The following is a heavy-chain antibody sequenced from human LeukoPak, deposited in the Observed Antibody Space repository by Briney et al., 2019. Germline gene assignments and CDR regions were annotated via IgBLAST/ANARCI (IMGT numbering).Heavy chain of an antibody. J-gene: IGHJ4*02. Sequence: GALRLSCADTGFTFSDYDMHWVRQAPGKGLEWVAIISFDGSDKYYADSVTGRFTISRDNSKNTLYLQMNSLRPDDTAVYYCAKGENYYYDSSTYSPPFDYWGQGTLVTVSS. CDR1: GFTFSDYD. D-gene: IGHD3-22*01. CDR2: ISFDGSDK. V-gene: IGHV3-30*18. CDR3: AKGENYYYDSSTYSPPFDY.